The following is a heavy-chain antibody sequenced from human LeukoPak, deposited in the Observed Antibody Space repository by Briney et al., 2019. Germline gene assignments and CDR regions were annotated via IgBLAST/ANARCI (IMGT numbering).Heavy chain of an antibody. CDR2: ISSSGSTI. D-gene: IGHD5/OR15-5a*01. CDR3: ARDSVGWQDRPYYFDY. J-gene: IGHJ4*02. Sequence: GGSLRLSCAASGFTFSDYYMSWIRQAPGKGLEWVSYISSSGSTIYYADSVKGRFTISRDNAKNSLYLQMNSLRAEDTAVYYCARDSVGWQDRPYYFDYWGQGTLVTVSS. V-gene: IGHV3-11*04. CDR1: GFTFSDYY.